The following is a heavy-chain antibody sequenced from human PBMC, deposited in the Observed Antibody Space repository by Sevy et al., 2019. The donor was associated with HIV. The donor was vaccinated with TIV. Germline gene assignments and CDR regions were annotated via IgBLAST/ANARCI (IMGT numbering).Heavy chain of an antibody. Sequence: SETLSLTCTVSGGSISSYYWSWIRQPPGKGLEWIGYIYYSGSTNYNPSLKSRVTISVETSKNQFSLKLSSVTAADTAVYYCARTRDSSGYYHANWFDPWGQGTLVTVSS. D-gene: IGHD3-22*01. CDR1: GGSISSYY. J-gene: IGHJ5*02. CDR2: IYYSGST. CDR3: ARTRDSSGYYHANWFDP. V-gene: IGHV4-59*12.